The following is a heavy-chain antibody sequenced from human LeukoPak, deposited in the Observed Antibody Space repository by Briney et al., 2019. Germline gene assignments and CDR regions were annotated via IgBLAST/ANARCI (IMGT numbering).Heavy chain of an antibody. CDR1: GVSFSGYY. Sequence: ASETLSLTCAVYGVSFSGYYWSWIRQPPGKGLEWIGEINHSGSTNYNPSLKSRVTISVDTSKNQFSLKLSSVTAADTAVYYCARGGGRGYCSSTSCRYFDYWGQGTLVTVSS. J-gene: IGHJ4*02. D-gene: IGHD2-2*01. V-gene: IGHV4-34*01. CDR2: INHSGST. CDR3: ARGGGRGYCSSTSCRYFDY.